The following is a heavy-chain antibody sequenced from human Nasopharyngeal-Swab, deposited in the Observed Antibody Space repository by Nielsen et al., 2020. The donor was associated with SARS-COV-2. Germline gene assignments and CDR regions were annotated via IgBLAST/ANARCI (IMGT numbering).Heavy chain of an antibody. CDR1: GGSISSGSYY. Sequence: SETLSLTCTVSGGSISSGSYYWSWIRQPAGKGLEWIGRIYTSGSTNYNPSLKSRVTISVDTSKNQFSLKLSSVTAADTAVYYCARHCGDYGDYARFDPWGQGTLVTVSS. CDR2: IYTSGST. CDR3: ARHCGDYGDYARFDP. D-gene: IGHD4-17*01. V-gene: IGHV4-61*02. J-gene: IGHJ5*02.